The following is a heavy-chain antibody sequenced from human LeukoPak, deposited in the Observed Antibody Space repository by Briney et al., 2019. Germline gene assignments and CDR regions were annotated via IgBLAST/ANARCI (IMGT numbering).Heavy chain of an antibody. V-gene: IGHV4-59*12. CDR1: GGSISSYY. CDR3: ARDFYGSGSYYNLAY. J-gene: IGHJ4*02. D-gene: IGHD3-10*01. Sequence: DPSETLSLTCTVSGGSISSYYWSWIRLPPGKGLEWIGYIYYSGTTNYNPSLKSRVTISVDTSKNQFSLKLSSVTAADTAVYYCARDFYGSGSYYNLAYWGQGTLVTVSS. CDR2: IYYSGTT.